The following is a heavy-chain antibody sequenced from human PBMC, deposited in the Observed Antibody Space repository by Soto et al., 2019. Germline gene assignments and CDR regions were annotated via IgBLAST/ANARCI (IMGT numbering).Heavy chain of an antibody. CDR3: AKADSNYAGRFSYYYMDV. J-gene: IGHJ6*03. CDR2: ISGYNGNT. V-gene: IGHV1-18*01. D-gene: IGHD4-4*01. Sequence: ASVKVSCKASGYTFRSYGISWVRQAPGQGLEWMGWISGYNGNTHYSQKFQGKVTMATDTSTSTAYMELRNLRSDDTAVYYCAKADSNYAGRFSYYYMDVWGTGTMVTVSS. CDR1: GYTFRSYG.